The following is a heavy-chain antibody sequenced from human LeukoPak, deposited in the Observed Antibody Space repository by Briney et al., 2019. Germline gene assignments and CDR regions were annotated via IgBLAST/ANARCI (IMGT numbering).Heavy chain of an antibody. CDR3: ARDRYGDYYYYYYGMDV. CDR2: ISAYNGNT. V-gene: IGHV1-18*01. J-gene: IGHJ6*02. Sequence: ASVKVSCKASGYTFTSYGISWVRQAPGQGLEWMGWISAYNGNTNYAQKLQGRVTMTTETSTSTAYMELRSLRSDDTAVYYCARDRYGDYYYYYYGMDVWGQGTTVTVSS. CDR1: GYTFTSYG. D-gene: IGHD4-17*01.